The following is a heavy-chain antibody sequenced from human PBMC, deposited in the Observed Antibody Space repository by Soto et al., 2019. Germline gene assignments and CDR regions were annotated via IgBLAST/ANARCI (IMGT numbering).Heavy chain of an antibody. CDR2: ISSSGSTI. V-gene: IGHV3-48*03. Sequence: PGGSLRLSCAPCGCTFSSYEINWVRQAPGKGLEWVSYISSSGSTIYYADSVKGRFTISRDNAKNSLYLQMNSLRAEDTAVYYCAGLGLWLKVGGGSGDYWGQGTLVTVSS. CDR3: AGLGLWLKVGGGSGDY. CDR1: GCTFSSYE. J-gene: IGHJ4*02. D-gene: IGHD5-18*01.